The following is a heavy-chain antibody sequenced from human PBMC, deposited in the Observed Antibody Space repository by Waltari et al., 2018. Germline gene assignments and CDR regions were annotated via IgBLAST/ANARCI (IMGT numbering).Heavy chain of an antibody. D-gene: IGHD4-17*01. CDR3: ARHGYSGGWFDP. J-gene: IGHJ5*02. CDR1: GASISSSNYY. Sequence: QLQLQESGPGLVKPSETLSLPCSVPGASISSSNYYGGWIRQPPGKGLEWIGSMFNGGSTYYNPSLKSRVTISVDTSKNQFSLRLNSVTAADTAIYYCARHGYSGGWFDPWGQGTLVTVSS. V-gene: IGHV4-39*01. CDR2: MFNGGST.